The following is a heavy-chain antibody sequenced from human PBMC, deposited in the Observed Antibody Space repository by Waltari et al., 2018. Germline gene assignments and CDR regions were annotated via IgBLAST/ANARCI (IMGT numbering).Heavy chain of an antibody. Sequence: EVQLVETGGGLIQPGGSLRLSCAASGFTVSSHYMSWVRQAPGKGLEWVSVIYSGGSTYYADSVKGRFTISRDNSKNTLYLQMNSLRAEDTAVYYCARGAAAGKPHLDYWGQGTLVTVSS. J-gene: IGHJ4*02. D-gene: IGHD6-13*01. CDR2: IYSGGST. V-gene: IGHV3-53*02. CDR3: ARGAAAGKPHLDY. CDR1: GFTVSSHY.